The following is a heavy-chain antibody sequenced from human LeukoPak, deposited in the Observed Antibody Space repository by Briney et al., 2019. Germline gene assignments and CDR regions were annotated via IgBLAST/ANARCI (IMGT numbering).Heavy chain of an antibody. CDR1: GGSISGGGYA. J-gene: IGHJ4*02. D-gene: IGHD5-18*01. CDR3: ARKEGYAAMFDF. Sequence: SETLSLTCVVSGGSISGGGYALSWIRQPPGKGLEWIGYIYHSGSTYYNPSLKSRVTISVDRSKNQFSLKLSSVTAADTALYYCARKEGYAAMFDFWGQGTLVTVSS. CDR2: IYHSGST. V-gene: IGHV4-30-2*01.